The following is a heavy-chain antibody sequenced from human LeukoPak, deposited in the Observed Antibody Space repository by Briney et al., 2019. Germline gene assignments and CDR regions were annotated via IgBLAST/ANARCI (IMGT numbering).Heavy chain of an antibody. D-gene: IGHD1-26*01. CDR2: IYYSGST. V-gene: IGHV4-39*07. CDR3: ARSLVVGATYPYH. J-gene: IGHJ5*02. Sequence: SETLSLTCTVSGGSISSSSYYWGWIRQPPGKGLEWIGSIYYSGSTNYNPSLKSRVTISVDTSKNQFSLKLSSVTAADTAVYYCARSLVVGATYPYHWGQGTLVTVSS. CDR1: GGSISSSSYY.